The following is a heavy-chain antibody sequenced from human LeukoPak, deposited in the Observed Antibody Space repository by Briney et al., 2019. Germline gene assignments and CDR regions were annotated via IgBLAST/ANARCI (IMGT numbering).Heavy chain of an antibody. CDR3: AREGGLSRRKWNWFDP. J-gene: IGHJ5*02. D-gene: IGHD1-26*01. Sequence: ASVKVSCEASGYTLTSYGINWMRQAPGQGLEWMGWINPNSGGTNYAQKFQGRVTMTRDTSISTAYMELSRLRSDDTAVYYCAREGGLSRRKWNWFDPWGQGTLVTVSS. V-gene: IGHV1-2*02. CDR1: GYTLTSYG. CDR2: INPNSGGT.